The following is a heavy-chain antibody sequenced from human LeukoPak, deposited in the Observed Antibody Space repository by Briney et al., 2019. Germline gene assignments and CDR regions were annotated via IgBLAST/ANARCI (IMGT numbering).Heavy chain of an antibody. V-gene: IGHV4-4*02. CDR2: IHHSGST. J-gene: IGHJ4*02. Sequence: SETLSLTCAVSGGSISSSNWWTWVRQPPGKGLEWIGEIHHSGSTNYNPSLKSRVTMFEDKSKNQFSLRLYSVTVADTAVYYCARHFAYSSSSYFDYWGQGSLVTVSS. D-gene: IGHD6-6*01. CDR1: GGSISSSNW. CDR3: ARHFAYSSSSYFDY.